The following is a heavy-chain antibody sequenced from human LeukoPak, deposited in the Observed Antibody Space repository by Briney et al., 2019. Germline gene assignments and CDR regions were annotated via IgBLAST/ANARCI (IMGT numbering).Heavy chain of an antibody. CDR2: INPNSGGA. CDR3: ARGGGSYSPFDY. D-gene: IGHD1-26*01. CDR1: GYTFTGYY. Sequence: GASVKVSCKASGYTFTGYYMHWVRQAPGQGLELMGWINPNSGGANYAQEFQGRVTMTRDTSISTVYMELTRLTFDDTAVYYCARGGGSYSPFDYWGQGTLVTVSS. J-gene: IGHJ4*02. V-gene: IGHV1-2*02.